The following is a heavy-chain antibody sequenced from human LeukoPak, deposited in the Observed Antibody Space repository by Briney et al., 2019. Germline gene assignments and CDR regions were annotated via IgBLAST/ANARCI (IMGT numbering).Heavy chain of an antibody. J-gene: IGHJ4*02. CDR3: ARDRVAPFDY. Sequence: GGSLRLSCAASGFTFSRHWMSWVRQAPGKGLEWVANIKEDGSEKYCVDSVKGRFTISRDNAKNSLYLQMNSLRAEDTAVYYCARDRVAPFDYWGQGTLVTVSS. CDR1: GFTFSRHW. D-gene: IGHD2-15*01. CDR2: IKEDGSEK. V-gene: IGHV3-7*01.